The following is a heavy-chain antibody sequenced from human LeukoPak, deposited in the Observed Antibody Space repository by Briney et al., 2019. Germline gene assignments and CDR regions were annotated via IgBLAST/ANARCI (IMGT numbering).Heavy chain of an antibody. Sequence: PGGSLRLPCAASGFTFSSYGMHWVRQAPGKGLEWVAVISYDGSNKYYADSVKGRFTISRDNSKNTLYLQMNSLRAEDTAVYYCAKDTPPPHYYDSSGYSDAFDIWGQGTMVTVSS. J-gene: IGHJ3*02. CDR2: ISYDGSNK. D-gene: IGHD3-22*01. CDR1: GFTFSSYG. V-gene: IGHV3-30*18. CDR3: AKDTPPPHYYDSSGYSDAFDI.